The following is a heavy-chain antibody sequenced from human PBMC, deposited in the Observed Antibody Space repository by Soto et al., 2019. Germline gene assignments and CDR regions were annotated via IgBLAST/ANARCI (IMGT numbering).Heavy chain of an antibody. D-gene: IGHD3-22*01. CDR2: IYYSGST. V-gene: IGHV4-39*01. CDR3: ARLGITMIVVVTPSAY. CDR1: GGSISSGGYY. J-gene: IGHJ4*02. Sequence: PSETLSLTCTVSGGSISSGGYYWGWIRQPPGKGLEWIGSIYYSGSTYYNPSLKSRVTISVDTSKNQFSLKLSSVTAADTAVYHCARLGITMIVVVTPSAYWGQGTLVTVSS.